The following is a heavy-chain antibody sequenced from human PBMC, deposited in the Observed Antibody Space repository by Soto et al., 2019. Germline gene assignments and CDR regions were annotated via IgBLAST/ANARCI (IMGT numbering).Heavy chain of an antibody. CDR2: LSYDGSNK. CDR3: AKDRAPYHYDILTGYYTYYYYGMDV. Sequence: GGSLRLSCAASGFTFSSYGMHWVRQAPGKGLEWVAVLSYDGSNKYYADSVKGRFTISRDNSKNTLYLQMNSLRAEDTAVYYCAKDRAPYHYDILTGYYTYYYYGMDVWGQWTTVTVSS. J-gene: IGHJ6*02. V-gene: IGHV3-30*18. D-gene: IGHD3-9*01. CDR1: GFTFSSYG.